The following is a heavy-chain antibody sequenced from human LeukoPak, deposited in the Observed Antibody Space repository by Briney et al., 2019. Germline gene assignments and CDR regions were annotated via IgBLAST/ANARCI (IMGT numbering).Heavy chain of an antibody. J-gene: IGHJ3*02. V-gene: IGHV3-48*03. CDR3: AGDRYYYDSSGYYPDYPDAFDI. CDR2: ISSSGSTI. D-gene: IGHD3-22*01. Sequence: PGGSLRLSCAASGFTFSSYEMNWVRQAPGKGLEWVSYISSSGSTIYYADSVKGRFTISRDNAKNSLYLQMNSLRAEDTAVYYCAGDRYYYDSSGYYPDYPDAFDIWGQGTMVTVPS. CDR1: GFTFSSYE.